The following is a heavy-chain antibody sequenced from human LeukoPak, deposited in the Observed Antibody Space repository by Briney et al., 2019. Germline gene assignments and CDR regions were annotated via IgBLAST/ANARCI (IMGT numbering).Heavy chain of an antibody. CDR3: ARWLSYKIDSNGFLDY. Sequence: GGSLRLSCAASGFTFDDYAMHWVRQAPGKGLEWVSGISWNSGSIGYADSVKGRFTISRDNSKNTLYLQMNSLRAEDTAVYYCARWLSYKIDSNGFLDYWGQGTLVTVSS. CDR1: GFTFDDYA. D-gene: IGHD3-22*01. CDR2: ISWNSGSI. V-gene: IGHV3-9*01. J-gene: IGHJ4*02.